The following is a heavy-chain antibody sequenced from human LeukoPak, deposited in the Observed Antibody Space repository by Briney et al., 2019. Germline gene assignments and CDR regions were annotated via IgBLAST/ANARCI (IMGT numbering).Heavy chain of an antibody. CDR2: IYYSGST. J-gene: IGHJ5*02. D-gene: IGHD3-10*01. Sequence: SETLSLTCTVSGGSISSSSYYWGWIRQPPGKGLEWIGSIYYSGSTYYNPSLKSRVTISVDTSKNQFSLKLSSVTAADTAVYYCARGAFGVSPWFDPWGQGTLVTVSS. CDR3: ARGAFGVSPWFDP. V-gene: IGHV4-39*07. CDR1: GGSISSSSYY.